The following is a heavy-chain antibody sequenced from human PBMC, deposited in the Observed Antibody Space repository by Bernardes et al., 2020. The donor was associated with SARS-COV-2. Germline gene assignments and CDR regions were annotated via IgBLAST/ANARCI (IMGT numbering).Heavy chain of an antibody. CDR3: ARGDGSSSGYYYYGMDV. Sequence: SAPLSLTRAVYGWSFSGYYLRWLRPPPGKGLEWLGEINRSGSTNYNPSLKSRVTISVDTSKNQFSLKLSSVTAADTAVYYCARGDGSSSGYYYYGMDVWGQGTTVTVSS. J-gene: IGHJ6*02. V-gene: IGHV4-34*01. D-gene: IGHD6-6*01. CDR2: INRSGST. CDR1: GWSFSGYY.